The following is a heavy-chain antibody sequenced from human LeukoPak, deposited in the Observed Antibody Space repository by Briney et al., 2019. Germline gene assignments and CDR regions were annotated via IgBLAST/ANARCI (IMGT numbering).Heavy chain of an antibody. CDR1: GVSLTTYY. J-gene: IGHJ4*02. Sequence: SETLSLTCTVSGVSLTTYYWTWIRQPPGKGLEFIGYISYTGSTSYSPSLKSRVTISLDTSKNQFSLKLTSVPAADTAVYYCARHYCSGGSCKPDYWGQGTLVTVSS. CDR3: ARHYCSGGSCKPDY. CDR2: ISYTGST. V-gene: IGHV4-59*08. D-gene: IGHD2-15*01.